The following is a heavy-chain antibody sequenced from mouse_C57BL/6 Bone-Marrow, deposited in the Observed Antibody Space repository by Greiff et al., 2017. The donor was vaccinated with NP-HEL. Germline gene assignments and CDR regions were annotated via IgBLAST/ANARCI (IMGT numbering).Heavy chain of an antibody. CDR3: ERGITTAHFDY. V-gene: IGHV1-26*01. Sequence: EVQLQQSGPELVKPGASVKISCKASGYTFTDYYMNWVKQSHGKSLEWIGDINPNNGGTSYNQKFKGKATLTVDKSSSTAYMELRSLTSEDSAVYYCERGITTAHFDYWGQGTTLTVSS. D-gene: IGHD1-2*01. J-gene: IGHJ2*01. CDR1: GYTFTDYY. CDR2: INPNNGGT.